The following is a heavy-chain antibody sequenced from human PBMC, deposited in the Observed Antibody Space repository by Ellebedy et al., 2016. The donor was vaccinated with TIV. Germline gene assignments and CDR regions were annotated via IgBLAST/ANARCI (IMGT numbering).Heavy chain of an antibody. CDR2: IIPIFGTA. CDR3: AREDYDYVWGSYTFSAFDI. D-gene: IGHD3-16*01. Sequence: SVKVSXXASGGTFSSYAISWVRQAPGQGLEWMGGIIPIFGTANYAQKFQGRVTITADESTSTAYMELSSLRSEDTAVYYCAREDYDYVWGSYTFSAFDIWGQGTMVTVSS. CDR1: GGTFSSYA. V-gene: IGHV1-69*13. J-gene: IGHJ3*02.